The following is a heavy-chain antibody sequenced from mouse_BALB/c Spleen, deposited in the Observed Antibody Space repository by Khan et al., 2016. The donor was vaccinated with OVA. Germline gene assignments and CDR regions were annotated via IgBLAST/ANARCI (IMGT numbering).Heavy chain of an antibody. CDR3: ADHLTGSFAY. V-gene: IGHV5-6*01. D-gene: IGHD4-1*01. Sequence: EVELVESGGDLVKPGGSLKLSCAASGFTFSSFSMSWVRQTPDKRLEWVASISSGGDYTYYPDSAKGRFTISRDNAKNTLYLQMSDLKSEDTAMYYCADHLTGSFAYGSQGTLVTVSA. CDR1: GFTFSSFS. CDR2: ISSGGDYT. J-gene: IGHJ3*01.